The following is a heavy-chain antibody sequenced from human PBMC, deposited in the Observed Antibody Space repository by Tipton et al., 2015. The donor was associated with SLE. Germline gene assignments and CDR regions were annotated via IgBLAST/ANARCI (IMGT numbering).Heavy chain of an antibody. V-gene: IGHV3-30*04. CDR2: ISYDGSNK. Sequence: SLRLSCAASGFTSSSYAMHWVRQAPGKGLEWVAVISYDGSNKYYADSVKGRFTISRDNSKNTLYLQMNSLRAEDTAVYYCARDSNVCDSSGYYYFDYWGQGTLVTVSS. D-gene: IGHD3-22*01. CDR1: GFTSSSYA. J-gene: IGHJ4*02. CDR3: ARDSNVCDSSGYYYFDY.